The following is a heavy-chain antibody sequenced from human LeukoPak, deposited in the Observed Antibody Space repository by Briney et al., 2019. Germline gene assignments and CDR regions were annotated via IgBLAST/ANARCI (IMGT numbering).Heavy chain of an antibody. J-gene: IGHJ4*02. CDR1: GFTFSSFS. V-gene: IGHV3-48*01. CDR2: IRASSNGV. Sequence: GGSLRLSCAASGFTFSSFSMSWVRQAPGKGLEWFSYIRASSNGVQYADSVQGRFTISRDNAKNSLYLQMNSLRAEDTAVYYCARDSAYAFDYWGQGTLVTVSS. D-gene: IGHD3-16*01. CDR3: ARDSAYAFDY.